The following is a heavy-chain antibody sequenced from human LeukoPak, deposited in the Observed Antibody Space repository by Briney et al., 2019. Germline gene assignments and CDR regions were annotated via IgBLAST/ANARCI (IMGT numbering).Heavy chain of an antibody. CDR3: ARVSYFDWSSPSPSYYFDY. J-gene: IGHJ4*02. CDR1: GGSISSSSYY. D-gene: IGHD3-9*01. V-gene: IGHV4-39*07. Sequence: SETLSLTCTVSGGSISSSSYYWGWTRQPPGKGLEWIGSIYYSGSTYYNPSLKSRVTISVDTSKNQFSLKLSSVTAADTAVYYCARVSYFDWSSPSPSYYFDYWGQGTLVTVSS. CDR2: IYYSGST.